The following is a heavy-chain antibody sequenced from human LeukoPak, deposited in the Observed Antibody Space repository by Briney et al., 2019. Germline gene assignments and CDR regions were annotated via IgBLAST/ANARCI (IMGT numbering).Heavy chain of an antibody. CDR3: AKVLSYYYDSSGYYLDPYFDY. D-gene: IGHD3-22*01. CDR2: ISGSGGST. J-gene: IGHJ4*02. V-gene: IGHV3-23*01. CDR1: GFTFSSYA. Sequence: SGGSLRLSCAASGFTFSSYAMSWVRQAPGKGLEWVSAISGSGGSTYYADSVKGRFTISRDNSKNTLYLQMNSLRAEDTAVYYCAKVLSYYYDSSGYYLDPYFDYWGQGTLVTVSS.